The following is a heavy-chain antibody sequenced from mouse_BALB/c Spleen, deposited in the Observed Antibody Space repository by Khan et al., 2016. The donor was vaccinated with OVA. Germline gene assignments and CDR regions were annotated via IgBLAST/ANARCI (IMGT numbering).Heavy chain of an antibody. CDR3: ARLGRYGFSDY. V-gene: IGHV4-2*02. CDR2: INPGSSTI. Sequence: EVQLLESGGGLVQPGGSLILSCAASGFDFSKYWMSWARQAPGKGQEWIGEINPGSSTINYTPSLKDKFIISRDNAKNTLYLQMNTVRSEDTALYYCARLGRYGFSDYWGQGTTLTVSS. J-gene: IGHJ2*01. D-gene: IGHD1-1*01. CDR1: GFDFSKYW.